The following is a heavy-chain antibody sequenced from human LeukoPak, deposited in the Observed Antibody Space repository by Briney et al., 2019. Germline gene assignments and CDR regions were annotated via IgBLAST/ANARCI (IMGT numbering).Heavy chain of an antibody. CDR3: AREFTGGYSGYDYVRVPAFDP. CDR1: GYTFTRYY. Sequence: ASVKVSCKASGYTFTRYYMHWVRQAPGQGPEWMGWINPNSGGTNYAQNFQGRGSMSRGTYISTAYMELSRLRSDDTAVYYCAREFTGGYSGYDYVRVPAFDPWGQGTLVTVSS. D-gene: IGHD5-12*01. J-gene: IGHJ5*02. V-gene: IGHV1-2*02. CDR2: INPNSGGT.